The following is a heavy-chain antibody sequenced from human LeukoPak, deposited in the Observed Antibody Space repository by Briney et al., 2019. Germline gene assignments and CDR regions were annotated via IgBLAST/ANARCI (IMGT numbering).Heavy chain of an antibody. V-gene: IGHV3-30*18. D-gene: IGHD2/OR15-2a*01. Sequence: GGSLRLSCAASGYTFSNYAMHWVRQAPGKGLEGVAVISYDGTNKYYPDFVKGRFTISRDNSYNTLYLQVDSLTAEDTGVYYCAKESTTYYYYDMHVWGQGTTVTVSS. CDR2: ISYDGTNK. J-gene: IGHJ6*02. CDR1: GYTFSNYA. CDR3: AKESTTYYYYDMHV.